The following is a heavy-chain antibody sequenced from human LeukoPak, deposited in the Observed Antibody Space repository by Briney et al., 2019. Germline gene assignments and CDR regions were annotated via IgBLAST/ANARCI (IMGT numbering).Heavy chain of an antibody. Sequence: TGGSLRLSCVASGFTFSHYGMHWVRQAPGKGLEWVTFIRFDGSDKYYADFVKGRFTISRDNPKNTLYLQMNSLRAEDTALYYCAKVGLWFGELRSFDIWGQGTMVTVST. CDR1: GFTFSHYG. D-gene: IGHD3-10*01. CDR2: IRFDGSDK. CDR3: AKVGLWFGELRSFDI. J-gene: IGHJ3*02. V-gene: IGHV3-30*02.